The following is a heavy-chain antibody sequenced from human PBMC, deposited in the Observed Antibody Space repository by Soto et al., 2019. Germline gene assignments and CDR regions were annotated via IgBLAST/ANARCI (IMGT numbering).Heavy chain of an antibody. J-gene: IGHJ3*02. Sequence: VASVPGSWTSAGSAFSLYFIRWGRQNPGQGLEWIGWINPYSGGAYLSQKFQGRVTMTRDTSISTAYMEVSSLRSDDTAVFYCARLMHYSHSRGSSHRGFDMWGQGTLVTVS. V-gene: IGHV1-2*02. CDR2: INPYSGGA. D-gene: IGHD3-10*01. CDR3: ARLMHYSHSRGSSHRGFDM. CDR1: GSAFSLYF.